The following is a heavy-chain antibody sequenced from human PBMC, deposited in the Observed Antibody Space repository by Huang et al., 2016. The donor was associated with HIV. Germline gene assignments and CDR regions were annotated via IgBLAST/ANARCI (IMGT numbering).Heavy chain of an antibody. Sequence: QVQMAQSGAEVKKPGASVKVSCKGSGYTLTSYGISRVRQAPGQGLEWMGWISGETCYTNDAEKFQGRVTLTADASANTAYMELRSLGYDDTAVYYCARESVGFGGLYFGYWGQGTLVAVSS. CDR1: GYTLTSYG. CDR2: ISGETCYT. D-gene: IGHD3-10*01. V-gene: IGHV1-18*04. J-gene: IGHJ4*02. CDR3: ARESVGFGGLYFGY.